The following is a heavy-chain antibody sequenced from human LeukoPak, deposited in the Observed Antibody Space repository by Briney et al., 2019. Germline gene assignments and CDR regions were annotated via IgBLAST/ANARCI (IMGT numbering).Heavy chain of an antibody. D-gene: IGHD6-13*01. CDR2: IYYTGST. CDR3: ARDSSSWPNWFDP. Sequence: PSETLSLTCTVSGGSISSSSYSWGWIRQPPGKGLEWIGNIYYTGSTYYNPSLKSRVTISVDTSKNQFSLKLSSVTAADTAVYYCARDSSSWPNWFDPWGQGTLVTVSS. CDR1: GGSISSSSYS. V-gene: IGHV4-39*07. J-gene: IGHJ5*02.